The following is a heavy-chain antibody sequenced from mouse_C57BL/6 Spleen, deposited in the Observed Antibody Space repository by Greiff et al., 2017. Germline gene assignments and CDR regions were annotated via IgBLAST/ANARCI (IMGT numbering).Heavy chain of an antibody. D-gene: IGHD1-1*01. CDR3: ARDNYYGSSSFAY. CDR1: GYSFTSYY. J-gene: IGHJ3*01. V-gene: IGHV1-66*01. Sequence: QVQLQQSGPELVKPGASVKISCKASGYSFTSYYIHWVKQRPGQGLEWIGWIYPGSGNTKYNEKFKGKATLTADTSSSTAYMQLSSLTSEDSAVYYCARDNYYGSSSFAYWGQGTLVTVSA. CDR2: IYPGSGNT.